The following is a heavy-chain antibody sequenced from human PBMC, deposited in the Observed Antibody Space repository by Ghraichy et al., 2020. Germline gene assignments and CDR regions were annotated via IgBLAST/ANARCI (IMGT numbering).Heavy chain of an antibody. V-gene: IGHV3-23*01. CDR2: GDGSGDGT. D-gene: IGHD2-2*01. Sequence: GGSLRLSCAASGFTFSCYPMSWVRQAPGKGLEWVSEGDGSGDGTYYADSVKGRFTISRDNSKNTLYLQMNILSDEDTAIYYCARDGLGSSTNYWGQGTLVTVSS. CDR1: GFTFSCYP. J-gene: IGHJ4*02. CDR3: ARDGLGSSTNY.